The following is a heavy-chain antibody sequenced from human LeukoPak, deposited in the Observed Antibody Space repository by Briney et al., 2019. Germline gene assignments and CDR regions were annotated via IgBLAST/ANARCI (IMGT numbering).Heavy chain of an antibody. CDR1: GFTSSSYS. CDR2: ISSSSSYI. D-gene: IGHD3-22*01. V-gene: IGHV3-21*01. Sequence: SGGSLRLSCAASGFTSSSYSRNWVRQAPGKGLEWVSSISSSSSYIYYADSVKGRFTISRDNAKNSLYLQMNSLRAEDTAVYYCAREEGDYYDSSGDIDYWGQGTLVTVSS. J-gene: IGHJ4*02. CDR3: AREEGDYYDSSGDIDY.